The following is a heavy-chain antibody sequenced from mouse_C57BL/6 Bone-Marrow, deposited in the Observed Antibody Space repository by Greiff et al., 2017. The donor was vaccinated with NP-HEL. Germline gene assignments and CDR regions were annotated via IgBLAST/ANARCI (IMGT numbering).Heavy chain of an antibody. D-gene: IGHD1-2*01. V-gene: IGHV10-1*01. CDR2: LRRKSTNYST. CDR1: GFSFNTYA. Sequence: EVQRVESGGGLVQPKGSLKLSCAASGFSFNTYAMTLVRHAPGTVLYCVSRLRRKSTNYSTYYAASVKDRFTISRDDSESMLYLQMNNLKTEDTAMYYCVRHGGIITTEDYWGQGTTLTVSS. CDR3: VRHGGIITTEDY. J-gene: IGHJ2*01.